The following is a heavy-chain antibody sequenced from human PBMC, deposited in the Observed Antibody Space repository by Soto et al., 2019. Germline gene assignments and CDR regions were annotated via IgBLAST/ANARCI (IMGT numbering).Heavy chain of an antibody. D-gene: IGHD5-12*01. J-gene: IGHJ6*02. CDR1: GYTLTELS. CDR2: ISAYDGNT. Sequence: ASVKVSCKVSGYTLTELSMHWVRQAPGKGLEWMGGISAYDGNTIYAQKFQGRVTMTTDTSTSTAYMELRSLRSDDTAVYYCARYVDIVATDYYGMDVWGQGTTVTVSS. CDR3: ARYVDIVATDYYGMDV. V-gene: IGHV1-24*01.